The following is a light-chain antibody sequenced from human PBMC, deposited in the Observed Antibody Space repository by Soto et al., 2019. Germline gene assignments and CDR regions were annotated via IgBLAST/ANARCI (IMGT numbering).Light chain of an antibody. V-gene: IGKV4-1*01. J-gene: IGKJ2*01. Sequence: DIVMTKSTDSLAVSLGERAIINCKSSQTLLYSSDNKNYLAWYQQKPGQPPRLLIYWASSRDSGVPDRFAGSGSGTDFTLTITNLEAEDVAIYFCQQFFTTPYTFGQGTSLQI. CDR1: QTLLYSSDNKNY. CDR3: QQFFTTPYT. CDR2: WAS.